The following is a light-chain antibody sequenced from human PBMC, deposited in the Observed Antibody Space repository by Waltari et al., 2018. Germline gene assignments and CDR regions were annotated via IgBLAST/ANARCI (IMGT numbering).Light chain of an antibody. CDR2: TAD. CDR3: ASWDGRLNGVV. Sequence: PGAAPKLLIRTADQRPSWCPDRCSGAKSGTSASLAISGLQSEDEADYFCASWDGRLNGVVVGGGTKLTVL. J-gene: IGLJ3*02. V-gene: IGLV1-44*01.